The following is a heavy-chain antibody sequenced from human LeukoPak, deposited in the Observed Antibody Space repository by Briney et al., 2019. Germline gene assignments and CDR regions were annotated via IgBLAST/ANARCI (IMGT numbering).Heavy chain of an antibody. CDR3: AREGEDGDYDY. Sequence: GESLTISGMGSGDSFTSYWIGWARPMPGKGLGWMGNIYPGDSHTRYSPSFQGQVTISADKSISIAYLQWSSLKASDTAMYDGAREGEDGDYDYWGQGTLVTVSS. CDR2: IYPGDSHT. CDR1: GDSFTSYW. V-gene: IGHV5-51*01. J-gene: IGHJ4*02. D-gene: IGHD3-16*01.